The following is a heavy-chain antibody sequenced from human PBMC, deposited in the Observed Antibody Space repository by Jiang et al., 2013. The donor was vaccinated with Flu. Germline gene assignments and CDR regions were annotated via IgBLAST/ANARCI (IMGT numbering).Heavy chain of an antibody. Sequence: SGAEVKKPGSSVKVSCKASGGTFSSYAISWVRQAPGQGLEWMGGIIPIFGTANYAQKFQGRVTITADKSTSTAYMELSSLRSEDTAVYYCTTIITMVRGSLGYWGQGTLVTVSS. D-gene: IGHD3-10*01. V-gene: IGHV1-69*06. CDR1: GGTFSSYA. CDR2: IIPIFGTA. J-gene: IGHJ4*02. CDR3: TTIITMVRGSLGY.